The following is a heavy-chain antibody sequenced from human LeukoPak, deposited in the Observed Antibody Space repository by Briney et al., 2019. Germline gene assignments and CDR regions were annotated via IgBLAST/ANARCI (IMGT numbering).Heavy chain of an antibody. Sequence: GSLRLSCAASGFTFSDYYWSWIRQPPGKGLEWIGYIYYSGSTNYNPSLKSRVTISVDTSKNQFSLKLSSVTAADTAVYYCARSRTVTTWDYWGQGTLVTVSS. V-gene: IGHV4-59*01. CDR1: GFTFSDYY. D-gene: IGHD4-17*01. CDR3: ARSRTVTTWDY. CDR2: IYYSGST. J-gene: IGHJ4*02.